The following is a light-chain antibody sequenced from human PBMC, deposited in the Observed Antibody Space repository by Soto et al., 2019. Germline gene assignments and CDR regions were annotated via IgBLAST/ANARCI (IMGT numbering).Light chain of an antibody. Sequence: QSVLTQPASVSGSPGQSITISCTGTSSDVGSYNFVSWYQQHPGKAPKLMIYEVSKRPSGVSNRFSASKSVNSASLTISGLQAEDEADYYCCSYAGSRTLVFGGGTKLTVL. CDR2: EVS. J-gene: IGLJ3*02. V-gene: IGLV2-23*02. CDR3: CSYAGSRTLV. CDR1: SSDVGSYNF.